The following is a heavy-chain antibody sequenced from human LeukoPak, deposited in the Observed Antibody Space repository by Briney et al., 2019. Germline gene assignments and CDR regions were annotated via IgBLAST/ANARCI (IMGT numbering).Heavy chain of an antibody. V-gene: IGHV4-34*01. CDR3: AKSGGYGLIDY. CDR1: GGSFSGYY. J-gene: IGHJ4*02. Sequence: SEILSLTCAVYGGSFSGYYWSWIRQPPGKGLEWIGEINHSGSTNYNPSLKSRVTISIDTSKNQFSLKLNSVTAADTAMYYCAKSGGYGLIDYWGQGTLVTVSS. CDR2: INHSGST. D-gene: IGHD1-26*01.